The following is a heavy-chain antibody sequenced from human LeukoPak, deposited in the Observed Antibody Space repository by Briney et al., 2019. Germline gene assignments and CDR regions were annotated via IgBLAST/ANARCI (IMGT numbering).Heavy chain of an antibody. CDR3: ARVDYYDSSGYEPPGVTPWARYYYYYGMDV. CDR1: GYTFTSYG. Sequence: ASVKVSCKASGYTFTSYGISWVRQAPGQGLEWMGWISAYNGNTNYAQKLQGRVTMTTDTSTSTAYMELRSLRSDDTAVYYCARVDYYDSSGYEPPGVTPWARYYYYYGMDVWGQGTTVTVSS. CDR2: ISAYNGNT. V-gene: IGHV1-18*01. D-gene: IGHD3-22*01. J-gene: IGHJ6*02.